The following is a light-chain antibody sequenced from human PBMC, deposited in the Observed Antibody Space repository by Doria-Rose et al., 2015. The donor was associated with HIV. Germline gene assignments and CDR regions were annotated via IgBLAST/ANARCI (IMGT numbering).Light chain of an antibody. CDR3: QQYYDTPS. CDR1: QSLLYTSKNY. V-gene: IGKV4-1*01. CDR2: GTS. Sequence: DIQVTQSPESLGMSLGERATLNCKSNQSLLYTSKNYLAWYQQKPGQPPNLLIYGTSTRQSGVPARFSGSGSGTDFTLTISSLEAEDVAVYYCQQYYDTPSFGPGTTVDIK. J-gene: IGKJ3*01.